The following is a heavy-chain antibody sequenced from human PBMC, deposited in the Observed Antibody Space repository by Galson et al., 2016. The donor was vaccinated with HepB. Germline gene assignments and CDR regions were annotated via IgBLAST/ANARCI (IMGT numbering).Heavy chain of an antibody. J-gene: IGHJ4*02. CDR3: ARHTRRYTGYCSSTSCYEGYFDY. CDR2: INPNSGGT. CDR1: GYTFTGQY. V-gene: IGHV1-2*02. D-gene: IGHD2-2*01. Sequence: SVKVSCKASGYTFTGQYMHWVRQAPGQGLEWMGWINPNSGGTNYAQKFQGRVTMTRDTSISTAYMDLRRLKSDDTAVYYCARHTRRYTGYCSSTSCYEGYFDYWGQGTLVTVSS.